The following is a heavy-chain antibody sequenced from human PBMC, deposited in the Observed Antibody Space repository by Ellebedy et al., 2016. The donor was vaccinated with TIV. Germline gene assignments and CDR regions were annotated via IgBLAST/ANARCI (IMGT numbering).Heavy chain of an antibody. CDR2: IGTAGDT. Sequence: GESLKISCAVSGFTFSNYDMHWVRQATGKGLEWVSAIGTAGDTYYPGSVKGRFTISRENAKNSLYLQMNSLRAGDTAVYYCARAISRDGYNSDAFDIWGQGTMVTVSS. D-gene: IGHD5-24*01. J-gene: IGHJ3*02. CDR1: GFTFSNYD. CDR3: ARAISRDGYNSDAFDI. V-gene: IGHV3-13*01.